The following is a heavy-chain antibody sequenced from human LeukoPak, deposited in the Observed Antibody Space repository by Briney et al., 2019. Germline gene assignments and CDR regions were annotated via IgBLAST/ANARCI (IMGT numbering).Heavy chain of an antibody. CDR2: ISYSGNI. CDR3: ARGGSATYLLNWLGP. D-gene: IGHD3-10*01. J-gene: IGHJ5*02. CDR1: NGSISNHY. V-gene: IGHV4-59*11. Sequence: SETLSFTCTVSNGSISNHYWNWIRQSPGKRLEWIGYISYSGNINYNPSLKSRVTISMYTSKNQFSLKLTSVTTTDTAVYYCARGGSATYLLNWLGPWGQGTLVTVSS.